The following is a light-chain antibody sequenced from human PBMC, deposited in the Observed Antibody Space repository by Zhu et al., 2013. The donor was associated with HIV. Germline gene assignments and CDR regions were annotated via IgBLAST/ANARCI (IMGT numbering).Light chain of an antibody. J-gene: IGKJ3*01. V-gene: IGKV1-12*01. CDR1: QDIGTW. CDR3: QQGVSFPVT. CDR2: GAS. Sequence: DIQMTQSPSYVSASVGDRVVITCRASQDIGTWLAWYQQKPGRAPKFLIYGASGLQSGVPSRFRGSGSGTDFTLTISRVQPEDIATYFCQQGVSFPVTFGPGTESGSQT.